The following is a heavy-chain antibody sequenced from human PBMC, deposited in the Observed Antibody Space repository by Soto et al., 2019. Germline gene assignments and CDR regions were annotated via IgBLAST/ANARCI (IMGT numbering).Heavy chain of an antibody. CDR1: GFTFSSYA. J-gene: IGHJ4*02. CDR2: ISGSGGST. V-gene: IGHV3-23*01. Sequence: EVQLLESGGGLVQPGGSLRLSCAASGFTFSSYAMSWVRQAPGKGLEWVSAISGSGGSTYYADSVKGRFTISKDNSKNTLYLQMNSLGAEDTAVYYLAYSRTPFDYWGQGTLVTVSS. CDR3: AYSRTPFDY. D-gene: IGHD6-13*01.